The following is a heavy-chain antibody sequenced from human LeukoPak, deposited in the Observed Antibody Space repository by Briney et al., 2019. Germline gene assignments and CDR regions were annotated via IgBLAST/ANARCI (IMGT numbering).Heavy chain of an antibody. CDR3: ARHGHCTNGVCYSNCYYYMDV. CDR2: IYPGDSDT. V-gene: IGHV5-51*01. J-gene: IGHJ6*03. Sequence: GESLKISCKGSGYSFTSYWIGWVRQIPGKGLEWMGIIYPGDSDTRYSPSFEGQVIISVDKSISTAYLQWSSLKASDTATYYCARHGHCTNGVCYSNCYYYMDVWGKGTTVTVSS. D-gene: IGHD2-8*01. CDR1: GYSFTSYW.